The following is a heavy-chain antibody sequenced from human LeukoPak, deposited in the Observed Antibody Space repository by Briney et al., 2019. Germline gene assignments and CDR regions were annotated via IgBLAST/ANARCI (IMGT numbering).Heavy chain of an antibody. Sequence: GRSLRLSCAASGFTFSSYGMHWVRQAPGKGLEWVAVISYDGSNKYYADSVKGRFTISRDNSKNTLYLQMNSLRAEDTAVYYCAKDGRISITGTLDYWGQGTLVTVSS. CDR2: ISYDGSNK. CDR1: GFTFSSYG. CDR3: AKDGRISITGTLDY. V-gene: IGHV3-30*18. J-gene: IGHJ4*02. D-gene: IGHD1/OR15-1a*01.